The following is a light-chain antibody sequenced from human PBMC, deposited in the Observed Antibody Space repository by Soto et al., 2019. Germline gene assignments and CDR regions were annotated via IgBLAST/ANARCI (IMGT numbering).Light chain of an antibody. V-gene: IGKV2-28*01. J-gene: IGKJ5*01. CDR2: LGS. CDR1: QSLMHSNGYTY. CDR3: MQALQTPIT. Sequence: DIVMTQSPLSLPVTPGEPASISCRSSQSLMHSNGYTYLDWYLQKPGQSPQLLIHLGSTRASGVPDRFSGSGSATDFTLKISRVEAEDVGVYYCMQALQTPITFGQGTRLEIK.